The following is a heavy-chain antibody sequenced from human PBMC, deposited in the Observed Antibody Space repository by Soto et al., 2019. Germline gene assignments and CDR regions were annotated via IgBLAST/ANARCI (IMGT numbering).Heavy chain of an antibody. CDR1: GFTFSTYA. V-gene: IGHV3-30*04. J-gene: IGHJ4*02. CDR2: ISYDGGNT. CDR3: AREVEMALDY. Sequence: QVQLVESGGGIVQPGRSLRLSCAASGFTFSTYAMHWVRQAPGKGLEWVAAISYDGGNTYYADSVKGRFTISRDNSKNTLYLPMNSLRVEDTAVYYCAREVEMALDYWGQGTLVTVSS. D-gene: IGHD2-15*01.